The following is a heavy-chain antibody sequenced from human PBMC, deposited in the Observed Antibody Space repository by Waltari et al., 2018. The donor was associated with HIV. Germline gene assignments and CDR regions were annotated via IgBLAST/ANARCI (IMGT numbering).Heavy chain of an antibody. D-gene: IGHD2-8*02. J-gene: IGHJ6*02. CDR2: INPNSGGT. V-gene: IGHV1-2*02. Sequence: QVQLVQSGAEVKKPGASVKVSCKASGYTLTGYYMPRVRRAPGQGLEWMGWINPNSGGTNYAQKFQGRVTMTRDTSISTAYMELSRLRSDDTAVYYCARELRAGGHYYYGMDVWGQGTTVTVSS. CDR1: GYTLTGYY. CDR3: ARELRAGGHYYYGMDV.